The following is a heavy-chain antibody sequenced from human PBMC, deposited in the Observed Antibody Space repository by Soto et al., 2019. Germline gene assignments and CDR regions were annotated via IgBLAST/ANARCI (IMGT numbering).Heavy chain of an antibody. Sequence: EVQLLESGGGLVQPGGSLRLSCAASGFTFSSYAMSWVRQAPGKGLEWVPAISGSGGSTYYADSVKGRFTISRDNSKNTLYLQMNSLRAEDTAVYYCAKGAADIVVVPAATPLLGAYYYYYGMDVWGQGTTVTVSS. CDR2: ISGSGGST. CDR3: AKGAADIVVVPAATPLLGAYYYYYGMDV. J-gene: IGHJ6*02. D-gene: IGHD2-2*01. V-gene: IGHV3-23*01. CDR1: GFTFSSYA.